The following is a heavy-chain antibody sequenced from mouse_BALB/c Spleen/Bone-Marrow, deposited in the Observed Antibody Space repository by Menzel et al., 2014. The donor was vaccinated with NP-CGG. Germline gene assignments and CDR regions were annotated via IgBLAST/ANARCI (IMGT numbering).Heavy chain of an antibody. CDR1: GYTFTDYN. CDR2: IYPYNGGT. CDR3: ARYGSSPYYAMDY. V-gene: IGHV1S29*02. J-gene: IGHJ4*01. Sequence: VQLQQSGPELVKPGASVKISCKASGYTFTDYNMHWVKQSHGKGLEWIGYIYPYNGGTGYNQKFKSKATLTVDNSSSTAYMELRSLTSEDSAVYYCARYGSSPYYAMDYWGQGTSVTVSS. D-gene: IGHD1-1*01.